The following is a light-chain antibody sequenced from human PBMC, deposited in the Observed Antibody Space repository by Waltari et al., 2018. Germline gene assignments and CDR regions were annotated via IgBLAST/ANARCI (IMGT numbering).Light chain of an antibody. J-gene: IGLJ2*01. Sequence: SYVLTQPPSVSVAPGKTARITCGGNNSGRKRVHWYQQKPGQAPVLVVYDDSHRPSGIPERFSGSNSGNTATLTISRVEAGDEADYYCQVWDSSILFGGGTKLTVL. CDR1: NSGRKR. V-gene: IGLV3-21*03. CDR2: DDS. CDR3: QVWDSSIL.